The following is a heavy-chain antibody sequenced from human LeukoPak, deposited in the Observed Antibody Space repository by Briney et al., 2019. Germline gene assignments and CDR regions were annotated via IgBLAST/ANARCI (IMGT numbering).Heavy chain of an antibody. V-gene: IGHV3-21*01. D-gene: IGHD2-2*01. CDR2: ISSSSSYI. J-gene: IGHJ4*02. CDR3: ARSDCSSTSCYLYYFDY. Sequence: GGSLRLSCAASGFTFTNYWMTWVRQAPGKGLEWVSSISSSSSYIYYADSVKGRFTISRDNAKNSLYLQMNSLRAEDTAVYYCARSDCSSTSCYLYYFDYWGQGTLVTVSS. CDR1: GFTFTNYW.